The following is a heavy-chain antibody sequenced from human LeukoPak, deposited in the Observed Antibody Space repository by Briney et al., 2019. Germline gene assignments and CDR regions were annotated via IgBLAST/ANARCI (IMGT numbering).Heavy chain of an antibody. V-gene: IGHV3-15*01. CDR2: IKSKTDGGTT. J-gene: IGHJ6*03. CDR3: TTVGRGSASLEWLLPADMDV. CDR1: GFTFSNAW. Sequence: PGGSLRLSCTASGFTFSNAWMSWVRQAPGKGLEWVGRIKSKTDGGTTDYAAPVKGRFTISRDDSKNTLYLQMNSLKTEDTAVYYCTTVGRGSASLEWLLPADMDVWGKGTTVTVSS. D-gene: IGHD3-3*01.